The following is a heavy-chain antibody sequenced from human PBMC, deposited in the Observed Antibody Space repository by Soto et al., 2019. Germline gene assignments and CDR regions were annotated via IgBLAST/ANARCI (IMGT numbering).Heavy chain of an antibody. V-gene: IGHV3-74*01. CDR1: GFTFRTYT. CDR2: IYGDGSST. J-gene: IGHJ4*02. D-gene: IGHD6-19*01. CDR3: ASVYSSGWYQVYY. Sequence: GGSLRLSCAASGFTFRTYTMNWVRQVPGKGLEWVSGIYGDGSSTSYADSVKGRFTISRDNAKNTLYLQMNSLRAEDTAVYYCASVYSSGWYQVYYWGQGTLVTVSS.